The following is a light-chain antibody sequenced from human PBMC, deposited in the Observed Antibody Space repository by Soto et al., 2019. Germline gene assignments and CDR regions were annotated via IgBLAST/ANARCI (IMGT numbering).Light chain of an antibody. CDR2: STR. CDR3: ALFVGNGVSV. V-gene: IGLV8-61*01. CDR1: SGSVSTANN. J-gene: IGLJ1*01. Sequence: QAVVTQASSFSVSPGGTVTLTCGFISGSVSTANNPNWYQQTPGQAPRTLIYSTRTRSSGVPDRFSGSILGNKAPLTIAGAQADDEADYYCALFVGNGVSVFGSGTKLTVL.